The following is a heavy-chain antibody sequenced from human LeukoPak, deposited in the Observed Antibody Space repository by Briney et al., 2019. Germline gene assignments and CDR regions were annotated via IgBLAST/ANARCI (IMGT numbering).Heavy chain of an antibody. CDR1: GYTFTSYD. CDR3: AGGDYDFWSGYYPRYNWFDP. J-gene: IGHJ5*02. D-gene: IGHD3-3*01. V-gene: IGHV1-8*03. Sequence: ASVKVSCKASGYTFTSYDINWVRQATGQGLKWMGWMNPNSGNTGYAQKFQGRVTITRNTSISTAYMELSSLRSEGTAVYYCAGGDYDFWSGYYPRYNWFDPWGQGTLVTVSS. CDR2: MNPNSGNT.